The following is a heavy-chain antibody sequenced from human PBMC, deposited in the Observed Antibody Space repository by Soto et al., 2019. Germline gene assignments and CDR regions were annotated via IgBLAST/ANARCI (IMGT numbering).Heavy chain of an antibody. Sequence: EVQLLESGGGLVQPGGSLRLSCAASGFTFSSYAMSWVRQAPGKGLEWVSVISGRGGSTYYVDSVKGRFTISRDNSKNTLFLQMNSLRAGDTAVYYCAKAPSCGGDCYSGWYYYYGMDVWGQGTTVTVSS. CDR2: ISGRGGST. CDR3: AKAPSCGGDCYSGWYYYYGMDV. V-gene: IGHV3-23*01. D-gene: IGHD2-21*02. J-gene: IGHJ6*02. CDR1: GFTFSSYA.